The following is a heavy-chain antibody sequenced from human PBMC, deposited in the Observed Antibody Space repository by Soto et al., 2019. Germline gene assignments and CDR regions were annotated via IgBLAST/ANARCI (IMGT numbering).Heavy chain of an antibody. CDR2: ITSSGAA. D-gene: IGHD3-22*01. V-gene: IGHV3-23*01. CDR1: GFTFNNYA. CDR3: AKGESSVSARDFDP. J-gene: IGHJ5*02. Sequence: QPGGSLRLSCEASGFTFNNYAIAWVRQAPGKGLEWVSGITSSGAAYYADSVKGRFTISRDNSKNTLYLQMNSLRAEDTAVYYCAKGESSVSARDFDPWGQGTLVTVSS.